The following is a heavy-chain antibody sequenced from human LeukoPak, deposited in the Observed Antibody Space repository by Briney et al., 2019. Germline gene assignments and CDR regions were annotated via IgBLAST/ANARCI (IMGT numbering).Heavy chain of an antibody. CDR2: ISGSSSTI. J-gene: IGHJ4*02. Sequence: GGSLRLSCAASGFTFSSYSMNWVRQAPGKGLEWGSYISGSSSTIYYADSVKGRFTISRDNGKNTLYLQMNSLRAEDTAVYFCARGSTYYDSSGQVPFDYWGQGTLVTVSS. CDR3: ARGSTYYDSSGQVPFDY. CDR1: GFTFSSYS. D-gene: IGHD3-22*01. V-gene: IGHV3-48*01.